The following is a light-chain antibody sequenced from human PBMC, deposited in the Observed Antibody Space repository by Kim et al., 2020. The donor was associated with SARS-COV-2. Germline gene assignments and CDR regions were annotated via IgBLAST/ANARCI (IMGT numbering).Light chain of an antibody. CDR1: QGISNS. CDR3: QKYNSAPWT. J-gene: IGKJ1*01. Sequence: ASVGDRGTITGRASQGISNSGAWYRQKTGKVPRLLIYGASTLRAGVPSRFRGSGSGTDFTLTISSLQPEDAATYDCQKYNSAPWTFGQGTKVDIK. V-gene: IGKV1-27*01. CDR2: GAS.